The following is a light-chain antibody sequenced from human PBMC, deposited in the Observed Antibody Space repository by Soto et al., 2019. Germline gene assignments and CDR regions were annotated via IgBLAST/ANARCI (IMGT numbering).Light chain of an antibody. J-gene: IGKJ2*01. CDR3: QQYKTYTYT. CDR2: RAS. CDR1: QSIDRW. Sequence: DIQMTQSPSTLSSSVGDRVTITCRASQSIDRWLAWYQQKPGKAPKLLIYRASSLESGVPSRFSGSGSGTEFTLTISSLQPEDFTTYYCQQYKTYTYTFAQGTKLEIK. V-gene: IGKV1-5*03.